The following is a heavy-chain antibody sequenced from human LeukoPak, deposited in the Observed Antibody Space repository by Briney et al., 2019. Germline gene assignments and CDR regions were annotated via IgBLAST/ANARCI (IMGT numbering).Heavy chain of an antibody. CDR3: ARDPYDSSGYYFDY. CDR1: GYIFTGYY. J-gene: IGHJ4*02. Sequence: GASVKVSCKASGYIFTGYYMHWVRQAPGQGLEWMGWINPNSGSTNYAQKFQGRVTMTRDTSISTAYMELSRLRSDDTAVYYCARDPYDSSGYYFDYWGQGTLVTVSS. CDR2: INPNSGST. V-gene: IGHV1-2*02. D-gene: IGHD3-22*01.